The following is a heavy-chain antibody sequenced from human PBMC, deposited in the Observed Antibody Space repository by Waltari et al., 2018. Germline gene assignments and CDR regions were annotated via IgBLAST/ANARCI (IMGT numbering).Heavy chain of an antibody. V-gene: IGHV3-23*01. J-gene: IGHJ4*02. CDR2: ISGSGGST. CDR3: AKVVMSYYYDSSGYPEYFDY. CDR1: GFTFSSYA. D-gene: IGHD3-22*01. Sequence: EVQLLESGGGLVQPGGSLRLSCTASGFTFSSYAMSWVRPAPGKGLEWVSAISGSGGSTYYADSVKGRFTISRDNSKNTLYLQMNSLRAEDTAVYYCAKVVMSYYYDSSGYPEYFDYWGQGTLVTVSS.